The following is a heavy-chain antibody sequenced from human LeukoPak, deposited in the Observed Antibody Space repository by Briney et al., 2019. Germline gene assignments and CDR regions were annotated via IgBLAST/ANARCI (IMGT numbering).Heavy chain of an antibody. CDR1: GFNFNDAA. V-gene: IGHV3-23*01. CDR3: VKDIQLSA. Sequence: AGGSLRLSCAASGFNFNDAAMTWVRQAPGKGLEWVSLIASSGRNTYYTDSVRGRFTISRDNSKNTLSLQMNSLRVEDTAMYYCVKDIQLSAWGLGTMVTVSS. CDR2: IASSGRNT. J-gene: IGHJ3*01. D-gene: IGHD5-24*01.